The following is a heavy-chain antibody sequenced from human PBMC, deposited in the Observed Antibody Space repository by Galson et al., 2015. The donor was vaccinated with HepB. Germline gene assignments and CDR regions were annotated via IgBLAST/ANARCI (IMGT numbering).Heavy chain of an antibody. D-gene: IGHD1-26*01. V-gene: IGHV3-23*01. CDR1: GFTFSSYA. CDR2: ISGSGGST. Sequence: LRLSCAASGFTFSSYAMSWVRQAPGKGLEWVSAISGSGGSTYYADSVKGRFTISRDNSKNTLYLQMNSLRAEDTAVYYCAKGLLRVPRYFDYWGQGTLVTVSS. CDR3: AKGLLRVPRYFDY. J-gene: IGHJ4*02.